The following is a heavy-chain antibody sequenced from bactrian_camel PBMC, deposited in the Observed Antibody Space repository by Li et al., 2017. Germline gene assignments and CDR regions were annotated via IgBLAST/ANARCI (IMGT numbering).Heavy chain of an antibody. CDR2: IYALGGGT. Sequence: VQLVESGGGSVEAGGSLRLSCAATETSRQTYCMGWFRQAPGKERELVASIYALGGGTKYVDSVKGRFLVTRDNAKNTVDLPMNSLKPEDTAVYYCAVDGRPRITWKESDFPVWGQGTQVTVS. V-gene: IGHV3S53*01. CDR1: ETSRQTYC. J-gene: IGHJ4*01. CDR3: AVDGRPRITWKESDFPV. D-gene: IGHD3*01.